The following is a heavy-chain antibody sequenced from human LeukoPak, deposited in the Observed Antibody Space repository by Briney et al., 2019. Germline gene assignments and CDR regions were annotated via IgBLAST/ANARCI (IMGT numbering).Heavy chain of an antibody. J-gene: IGHJ5*02. Sequence: SVKVSCTASGGTFSSYAISWVRQAPGQGLEWMGGIIPIFGTANYAQKFQGRVTITRDTSASTAYIELSSLTSEDTAVYYCARDVGYGDPWGQGTLVTVSS. CDR1: GGTFSSYA. CDR3: ARDVGYGDP. CDR2: IIPIFGTA. V-gene: IGHV1-69*05. D-gene: IGHD4-17*01.